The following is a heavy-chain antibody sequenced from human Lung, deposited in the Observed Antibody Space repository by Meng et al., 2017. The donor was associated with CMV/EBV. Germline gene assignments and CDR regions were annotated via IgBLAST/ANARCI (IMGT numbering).Heavy chain of an antibody. D-gene: IGHD3-9*01. J-gene: IGHJ5*01. V-gene: IGHV3-21*06. CDR2: ISTSATYI. Sequence: GESLKISCAASGFTFSGYNMHWVRQAPGKGLEWVSSISTSATYIYYADSVKGRFTISRVNAKNSLFLQMNSLRAEDTAVYYCAGHYDILTGVSAWGHGTLVTVSS. CDR3: AGHYDILTGVSA. CDR1: GFTFSGYN.